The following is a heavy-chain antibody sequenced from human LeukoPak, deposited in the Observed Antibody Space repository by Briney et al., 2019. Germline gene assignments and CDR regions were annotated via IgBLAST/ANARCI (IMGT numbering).Heavy chain of an antibody. D-gene: IGHD6-19*01. CDR3: ARLRPVAGYDAFDI. CDR2: IYYSGST. V-gene: IGHV4-59*08. Sequence: SETLSLICSVSGGSISSYYWSWIPKPPGRGLEWLGYIYYSGSTNYNPSLKSRVTMSVDTSKNQFSLKLTSVTAADTAVYYCARLRPVAGYDAFDIWGHGTMVTVSS. J-gene: IGHJ3*02. CDR1: GGSISSYY.